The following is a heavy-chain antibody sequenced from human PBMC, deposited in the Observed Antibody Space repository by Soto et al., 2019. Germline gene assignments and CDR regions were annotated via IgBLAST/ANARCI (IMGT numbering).Heavy chain of an antibody. J-gene: IGHJ3*02. CDR1: GYTFTSYD. CDR2: MNPNSGYA. D-gene: IGHD6-13*01. Sequence: ASVKVSCKSSGYTFTSYDINWVRQAPGQGLEWMGWMNPNSGYAAYAQKFQGRVTMTRSTSTSTAYMELSSLRSDDTAVYYCARCGESGTGIFDIWGRGTMVTVSS. V-gene: IGHV1-8*01. CDR3: ARCGESGTGIFDI.